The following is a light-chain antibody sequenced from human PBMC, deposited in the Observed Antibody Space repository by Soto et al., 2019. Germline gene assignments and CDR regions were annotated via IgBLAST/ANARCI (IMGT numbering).Light chain of an antibody. V-gene: IGKV1-5*01. Sequence: QMTQSPSTLSASLGDRDTITCRASQSISSWLAWYQQKPGKAPKLLIYDASSLESGVPSRFSGSGSGTEFALTISSLQPDDFATYYCQQYNRYSGTFGQGAKVDIK. CDR1: QSISSW. CDR2: DAS. CDR3: QQYNRYSGT. J-gene: IGKJ1*01.